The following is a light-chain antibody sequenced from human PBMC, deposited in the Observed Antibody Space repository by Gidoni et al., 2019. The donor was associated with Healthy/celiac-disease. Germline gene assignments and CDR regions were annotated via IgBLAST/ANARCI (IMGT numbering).Light chain of an antibody. CDR3: QQRSNWPPWT. Sequence: EIVSTQSPATLSLSPGERATLSCRASQSVSSYLAWYHQKPGHAPRLRIYDASNRATDIPARFSGSGSGTDFTLTISSLEPEDFAVYYCQQRSNWPPWTFGQGTKVEIK. CDR1: QSVSSY. CDR2: DAS. V-gene: IGKV3-11*01. J-gene: IGKJ1*01.